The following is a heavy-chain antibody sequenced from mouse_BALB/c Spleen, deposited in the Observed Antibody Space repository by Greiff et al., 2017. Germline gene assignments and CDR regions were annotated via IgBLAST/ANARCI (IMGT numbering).Heavy chain of an antibody. V-gene: IGHV14-4*02. J-gene: IGHJ3*01. CDR3: NALVWARAY. CDR2: IDPENGDT. Sequence: VQLQQSGAELVRSGASVKLSCTASGFNIKDYYMHWVKQRPEQGLEWIGWIDPENGDTEYAPKFQGKATMTADTSSNTAYLQLSSLTSEDTAVYYCNALVWARAYWGQGTLVTVSA. D-gene: IGHD2-10*02. CDR1: GFNIKDYY.